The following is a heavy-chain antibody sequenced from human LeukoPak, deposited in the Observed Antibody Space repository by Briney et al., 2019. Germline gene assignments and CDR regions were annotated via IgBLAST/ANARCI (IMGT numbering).Heavy chain of an antibody. CDR2: ISAYNGNT. CDR1: GYTFTSYG. J-gene: IGHJ5*02. Sequence: ASVTVSFKASGYTFTSYGISWVRQAPGQGLEWMGWISAYNGNTNYAQKLQGRVTMTTDTSTSTAYMELRSLRSDDTAVYYCARAGSSWWHTNWFGGTGWFDPWGQGTLVTVSS. V-gene: IGHV1-18*01. D-gene: IGHD6-13*01. CDR3: ARAGSSWWHTNWFGGTGWFDP.